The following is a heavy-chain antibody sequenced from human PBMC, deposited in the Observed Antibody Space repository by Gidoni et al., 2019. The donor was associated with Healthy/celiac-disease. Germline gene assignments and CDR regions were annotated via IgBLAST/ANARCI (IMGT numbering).Heavy chain of an antibody. CDR2: SSVNSGSI. Sequence: EVQLVESGGGLVQPGRSLRLSCAASGFTFDDYAMHWFRQAPGKGLEWVAGSSVNSGSIGYADSVKGRFTISRDNAKNSLYLQMNSLRAEDTALYYCAKDLRSGSYYFAFDIWGQGTMVTVSS. J-gene: IGHJ3*02. CDR1: GFTFDDYA. V-gene: IGHV3-9*01. CDR3: AKDLRSGSYYFAFDI. D-gene: IGHD1-26*01.